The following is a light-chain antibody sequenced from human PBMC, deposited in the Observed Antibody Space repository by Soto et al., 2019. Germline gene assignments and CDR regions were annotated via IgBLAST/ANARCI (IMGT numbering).Light chain of an antibody. CDR3: QKTRAYPSN. CDR2: TAS. J-gene: IGKJ4*01. V-gene: IGKV1-9*01. Sequence: DIQMTQSPSTLSASVGDRVTFTCRAIQDIAIYLAWYQQKPGEAPNLLIHTASTLHGGVPSRFSGSGSGTDFTLTITSLQAKDFATYYCQKTRAYPSNFGGGTKVDIK. CDR1: QDIAIY.